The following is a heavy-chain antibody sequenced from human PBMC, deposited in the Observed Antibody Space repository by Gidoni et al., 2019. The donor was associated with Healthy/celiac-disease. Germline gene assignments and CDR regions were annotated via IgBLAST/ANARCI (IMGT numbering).Heavy chain of an antibody. CDR2: IYHSGST. D-gene: IGHD3-3*01. Sequence: QVHMQESGPGLVKPSGTLSLTCAVSGGSISSSNWWSWVRQPPGKRLEWIGEIYHSGSTNDNPSLKSRVTISVDKSKNQFSLKLSSVTAADTAVYYCARVNTISGGGADYWGQGTLVTVSS. CDR1: GGSISSSNW. CDR3: ARVNTISGGGADY. J-gene: IGHJ4*02. V-gene: IGHV4-4*02.